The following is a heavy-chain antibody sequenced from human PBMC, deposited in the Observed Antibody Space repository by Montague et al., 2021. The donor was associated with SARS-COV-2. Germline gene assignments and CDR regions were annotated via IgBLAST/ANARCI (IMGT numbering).Heavy chain of an antibody. V-gene: IGHV6-1*01. CDR2: TYYRSKRYN. D-gene: IGHD2-2*01. Sequence: CAISGDSVSSKIATWNWVGQSPARGLGWQGGTYYRSKRYNDYAESVKSRITIDPDTSKHQFSLHLNSVTSEDTAVYYCARIPVGSKYYFDFWGQGTLVTVS. J-gene: IGHJ4*02. CDR1: GDSVSSKIAT. CDR3: ARIPVGSKYYFDF.